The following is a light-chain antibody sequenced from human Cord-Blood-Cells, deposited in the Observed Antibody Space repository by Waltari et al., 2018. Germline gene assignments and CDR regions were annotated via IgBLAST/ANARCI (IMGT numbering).Light chain of an antibody. CDR2: GNS. CDR1: SSNIGAGFA. Sequence: QSVLTQPPSVSRAPGHRITIFCTGSSSNIGAGFAVHWYQQLPVTAPKLLIYGNSNRPSGVPDRFSGSKAGTSAALAITGLQAEDEADYYCQSYDSSLSGSVFGTGTKVTVL. J-gene: IGLJ1*01. CDR3: QSYDSSLSGSV. V-gene: IGLV1-40*01.